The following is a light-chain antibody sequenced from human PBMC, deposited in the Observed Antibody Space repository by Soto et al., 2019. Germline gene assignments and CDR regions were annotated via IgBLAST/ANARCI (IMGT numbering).Light chain of an antibody. V-gene: IGKV1-5*03. CDR1: QNINNL. CDR2: KAS. Sequence: DIQMTQSPSTLSASVGDRVTITCRASQNINNLLAWYQQKPGKAPELLIYKASNLESGVPSRFSGSGSGTEFTLTISSLQPDDSATYYCQQYNSYPLTFDGGTKVEIK. J-gene: IGKJ4*01. CDR3: QQYNSYPLT.